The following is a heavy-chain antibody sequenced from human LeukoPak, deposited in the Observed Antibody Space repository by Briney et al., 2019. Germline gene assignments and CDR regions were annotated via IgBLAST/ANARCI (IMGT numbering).Heavy chain of an antibody. CDR2: IWDTEIT. D-gene: IGHD5-12*01. V-gene: IGHV4-59*01. CDR1: GGSIRSYF. CDR3: ARGLVLATDDAFDI. J-gene: IGHJ3*02. Sequence: PSETLSLTCTVSGGSIRSYFWSWLRQPPGKGLEWIGYIWDTEITDYNPSLKSRVTNSLDTSKNHFSLKLRSVTAADTALYFCARGLVLATDDAFDIWGQGTLVTVSS.